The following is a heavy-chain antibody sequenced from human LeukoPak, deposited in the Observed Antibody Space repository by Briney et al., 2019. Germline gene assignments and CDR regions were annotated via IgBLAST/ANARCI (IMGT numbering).Heavy chain of an antibody. Sequence: GGSLRLSCAASGFTFSSYWMSWVRQAPGKGLEWVANIKQDGSEKYYVDSVKGRFTISRDNAKNSLYLQMNSLRAEDTAVYYCAREREYYYGSGSFFDYWGQGTLVTVSS. V-gene: IGHV3-7*05. CDR1: GFTFSSYW. CDR3: AREREYYYGSGSFFDY. J-gene: IGHJ4*02. D-gene: IGHD3-10*01. CDR2: IKQDGSEK.